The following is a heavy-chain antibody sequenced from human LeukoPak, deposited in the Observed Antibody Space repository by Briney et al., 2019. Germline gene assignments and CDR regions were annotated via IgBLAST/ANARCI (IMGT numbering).Heavy chain of an antibody. V-gene: IGHV3-30*04. CDR1: GFTFSSYA. CDR3: ARDFTMTDAFDI. J-gene: IGHJ3*02. Sequence: GRSLRLSCAASGFTFSSYAMHWVRQAPGKGLEWVAVISYDGSNKYYADSVKGRFTISRDNSKNTLYLQMNSLRAEDTAVYYCARDFTMTDAFDIWGQGTMVTVSS. D-gene: IGHD3-22*01. CDR2: ISYDGSNK.